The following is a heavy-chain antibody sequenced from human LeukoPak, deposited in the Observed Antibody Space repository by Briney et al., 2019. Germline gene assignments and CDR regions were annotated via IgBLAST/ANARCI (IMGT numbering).Heavy chain of an antibody. J-gene: IGHJ2*01. CDR1: GFTFSSHG. CDR2: IGRDGRTK. V-gene: IGHV3-33*08. CDR3: AKNWLDFAYWYFDL. D-gene: IGHD5-12*01. Sequence: GGSLRLSCAASGFTFSSHGMHWVRQAPGKGLEWVAVIGRDGRTKYYADSLKGRFTISRDNSKNTLYLEMNSLRAEDTAVYYCAKNWLDFAYWYFDLWGRGTLVTVSP.